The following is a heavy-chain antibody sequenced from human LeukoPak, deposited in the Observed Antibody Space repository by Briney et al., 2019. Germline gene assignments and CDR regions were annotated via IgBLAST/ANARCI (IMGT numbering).Heavy chain of an antibody. Sequence: GSSVKVSCKASGGTFSSYAISWVRQAPGQGVEWMGGIIPIFGTANYAQKFQGRVTITADESTSTAYMELSSLRSEDTAVYYCVAGSSGGGNSVPLDYWGQGTLVTVSS. CDR1: GGTFSSYA. V-gene: IGHV1-69*01. D-gene: IGHD4-23*01. CDR3: VAGSSGGGNSVPLDY. CDR2: IIPIFGTA. J-gene: IGHJ4*02.